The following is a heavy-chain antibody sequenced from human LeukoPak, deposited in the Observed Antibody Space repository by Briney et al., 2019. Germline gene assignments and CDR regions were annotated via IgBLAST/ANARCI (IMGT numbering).Heavy chain of an antibody. D-gene: IGHD4-17*01. Sequence: PGRSLRLSCTASGFTFSDYAMSWVRQAPGKGLEWVGFIRSKAYGGTTEYAASVKGRFTISRDDSKSIAYLQMNSLKTEDTAVYYCTRDRDYGDYVDYWGQGTLVTVSS. J-gene: IGHJ4*02. V-gene: IGHV3-49*04. CDR1: GFTFSDYA. CDR3: TRDRDYGDYVDY. CDR2: IRSKAYGGTT.